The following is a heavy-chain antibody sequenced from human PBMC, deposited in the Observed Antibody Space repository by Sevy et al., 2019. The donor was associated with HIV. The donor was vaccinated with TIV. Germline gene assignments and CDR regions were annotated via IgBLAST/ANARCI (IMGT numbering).Heavy chain of an antibody. V-gene: IGHV3-11*04. CDR1: GFTFSDYY. Sequence: GGSLRLSCAASGFTFSDYYMSWIRQAPGKGLEGGSYISSSGSTIYYADSVKGRFTISRDNAKNSLYLQMNSLRAEDTALYYCARDQEGGMGWLQPTFDYWGQGTLVTVSS. J-gene: IGHJ4*02. CDR3: ARDQEGGMGWLQPTFDY. CDR2: ISSSGSTI. D-gene: IGHD5-12*01.